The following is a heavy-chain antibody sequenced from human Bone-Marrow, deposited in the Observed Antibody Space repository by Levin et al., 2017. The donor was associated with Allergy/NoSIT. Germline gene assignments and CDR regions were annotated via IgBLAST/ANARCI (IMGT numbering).Heavy chain of an antibody. J-gene: IGHJ6*03. CDR1: GGTSSDYT. V-gene: IGHV1-69*04. D-gene: IGHD1-1*01. Sequence: SVKVSCKASGGTSSDYTISWVRQAPGQGLEWMGRIVPIVDITDYAQKFQGRVTITADKFTNTVYMELRSLRFEDTAVYYCAGDGDWNDVFSYMDVWGRGTTVTVSS. CDR3: AGDGDWNDVFSYMDV. CDR2: IVPIVDIT.